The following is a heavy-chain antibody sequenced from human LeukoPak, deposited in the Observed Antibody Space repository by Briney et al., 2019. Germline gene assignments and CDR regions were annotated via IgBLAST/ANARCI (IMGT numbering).Heavy chain of an antibody. Sequence: QPGGSLRLSCAASGFTFSDYYMSWIRQAPGKGLEWVANIKQDGSEKYYVDSVKGRFTISRDNANNSLYLQMNSLGAEDTAVYYCARVYCSDSNCYSNYYYYGMDVWGQGTTVTVSS. CDR2: IKQDGSEK. CDR1: GFTFSDYY. V-gene: IGHV3-7*01. D-gene: IGHD2-15*01. J-gene: IGHJ6*02. CDR3: ARVYCSDSNCYSNYYYYGMDV.